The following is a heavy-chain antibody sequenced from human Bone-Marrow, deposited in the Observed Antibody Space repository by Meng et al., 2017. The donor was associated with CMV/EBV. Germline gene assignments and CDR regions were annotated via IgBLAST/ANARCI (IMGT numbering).Heavy chain of an antibody. CDR2: IYYSGST. CDR1: GGSISSSSYY. J-gene: IGHJ4*02. CDR3: ARLVGGSRIAARSGTIDY. V-gene: IGHV4-39*01. Sequence: SETLSLTCTVSGGSISSSSYYWGWIRQPPGKGLEWIGSIYYSGSTYYNPSLKSRVTISVDTSKYQFSLKLSSVTAADTAVYYCARLVGGSRIAARSGTIDYWGQGTLVTVSS. D-gene: IGHD6-6*01.